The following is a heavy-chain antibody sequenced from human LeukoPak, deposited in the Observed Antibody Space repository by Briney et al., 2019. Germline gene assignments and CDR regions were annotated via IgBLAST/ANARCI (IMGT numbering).Heavy chain of an antibody. Sequence: GGSLRLSCGASGFTFSSFNMNWVPRAPGKAMEWVTSFTSSGTHIFYADSVGGRSTISRDNAKNSLYLQMDSLGPDDTAVYYCARDPYSGNYGNDYYYYMDVWGKGTTVTISS. D-gene: IGHD1-26*01. J-gene: IGHJ6*03. CDR2: FTSSGTHI. CDR1: GFTFSSFN. CDR3: ARDPYSGNYGNDYYYYMDV. V-gene: IGHV3-21*01.